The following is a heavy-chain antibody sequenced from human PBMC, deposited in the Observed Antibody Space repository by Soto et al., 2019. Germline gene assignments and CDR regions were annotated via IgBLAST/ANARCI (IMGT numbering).Heavy chain of an antibody. D-gene: IGHD3-10*01. J-gene: IGHJ4*02. Sequence: EVQLVESGGGLVQPGGSLKLSCAASGFTFSGSAMHWVRQASGKGLEWVGRIRSKANSYATAYAASVKGRFTISRDDSKNTGYLQMNSLKTEDTAVYYCVWFGELLSNDYWGQGTLVTVSS. CDR2: IRSKANSYAT. CDR3: VWFGELLSNDY. CDR1: GFTFSGSA. V-gene: IGHV3-73*01.